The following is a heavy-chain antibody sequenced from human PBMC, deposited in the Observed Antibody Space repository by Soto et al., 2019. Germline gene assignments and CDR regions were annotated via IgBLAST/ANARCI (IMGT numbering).Heavy chain of an antibody. D-gene: IGHD3-9*01. CDR3: ARQSESTGYFYGGFDP. J-gene: IGHJ5*02. Sequence: WTWIRQHPGKGLEWLGNIYYSGSIHVNPSLKRRLTMLVDTSENQFSLKLPSVTAADTAVYYCARQSESTGYFYGGFDPWGQGTRVTVSS. CDR2: IYYSGSI. V-gene: IGHV4-31*02.